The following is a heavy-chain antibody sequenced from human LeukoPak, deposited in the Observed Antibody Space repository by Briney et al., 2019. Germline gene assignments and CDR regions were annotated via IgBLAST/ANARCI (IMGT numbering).Heavy chain of an antibody. CDR3: ASIGYYGSGSYGNY. CDR1: GYTFTRYD. CDR2: MNPNRGNT. Sequence: GASVKVSCKASGYTFTRYDINGVRQATGQGLEWMVWMNPNRGNTGYAHKFQGTVTMTRTTSISTAYMALSSLRSEDTAVYYCASIGYYGSGSYGNYWGPGTLVTVSS. D-gene: IGHD3-10*01. J-gene: IGHJ4*02. V-gene: IGHV1-8*01.